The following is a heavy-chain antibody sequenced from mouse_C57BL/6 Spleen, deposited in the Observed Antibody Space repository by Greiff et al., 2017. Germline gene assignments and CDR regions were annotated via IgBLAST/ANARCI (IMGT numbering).Heavy chain of an antibody. V-gene: IGHV3-6*01. CDR2: ISYDGSN. Sequence: ESGPGLVKPSQSLSLTCSVTGYSITSGYYWNWIRQFPGNKLEWMGYISYDGSNNYNPSLKNRISITRDTSKNQFFLKLNSVTTEDTATYYCAREGNYGSPFDYWGQGTTLTVSS. CDR1: GYSITSGYY. J-gene: IGHJ2*01. CDR3: AREGNYGSPFDY. D-gene: IGHD1-1*01.